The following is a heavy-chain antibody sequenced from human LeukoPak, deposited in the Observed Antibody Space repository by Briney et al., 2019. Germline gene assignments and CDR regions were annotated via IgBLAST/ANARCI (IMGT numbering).Heavy chain of an antibody. CDR2: IYYSGST. Sequence: SETLSLTCTVSGGSISSSSYYWGWIRQPPGKGLGWIGSIYYSGSTYYNPSLKSRVTISVDTSKNQFSLKLSSVTAADTAVYYCARKPLAVAGSFDPWGQGTLVTVSS. CDR1: GGSISSSSYY. V-gene: IGHV4-39*01. D-gene: IGHD6-19*01. J-gene: IGHJ5*02. CDR3: ARKPLAVAGSFDP.